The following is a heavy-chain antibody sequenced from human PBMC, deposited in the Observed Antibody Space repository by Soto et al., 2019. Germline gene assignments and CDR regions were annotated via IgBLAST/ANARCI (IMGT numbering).Heavy chain of an antibody. J-gene: IGHJ6*02. V-gene: IGHV4-59*08. Sequence: SETLSLTCSVSGDSISSYTWSWIRQPPGQGLEWIGYIYYRGSTNYNPSLKSRVTISVDTSKNQFSLKLSSVTAADTAVYYCARAGDPYYYYYGMDVWGQGTTVTVSS. D-gene: IGHD1-1*01. CDR3: ARAGDPYYYYYGMDV. CDR1: GDSISSYT. CDR2: IYYRGST.